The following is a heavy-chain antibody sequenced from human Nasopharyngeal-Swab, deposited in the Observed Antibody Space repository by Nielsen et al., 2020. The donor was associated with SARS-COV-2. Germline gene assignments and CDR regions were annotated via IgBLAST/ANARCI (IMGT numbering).Heavy chain of an antibody. D-gene: IGHD4-23*01. CDR2: ITGSGGKT. V-gene: IGHV3-23*01. J-gene: IGHJ4*02. CDR3: ASGRWFDY. Sequence: VRQAPGKGLEWVSSITGSGGKTYYADSVKGRFTISRDNAKNSLFLQMNSLRAEDTAVYFCASGRWFDYWGQGTLVTVSS.